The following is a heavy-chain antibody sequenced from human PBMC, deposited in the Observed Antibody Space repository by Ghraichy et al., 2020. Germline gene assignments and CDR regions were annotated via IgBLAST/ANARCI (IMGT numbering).Heavy chain of an antibody. CDR2: IKEDGSKK. CDR1: GFTFSRSW. J-gene: IGHJ4*02. V-gene: IGHV3-7*03. D-gene: IGHD5-12*01. CDR3: ARDRGYDQFEY. Sequence: GGYLRLSCAASGFTFSRSWMAWVRQAPGKGLEWVANIKEDGSKKYYVDSVKGRFTISRDNPKNSLYLQINSLRAEDTAVYYCARDRGYDQFEYWGQGTLVTVSS.